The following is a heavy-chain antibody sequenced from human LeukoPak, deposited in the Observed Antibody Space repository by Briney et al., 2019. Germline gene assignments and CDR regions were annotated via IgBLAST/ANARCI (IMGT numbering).Heavy chain of an antibody. V-gene: IGHV1-8*01. CDR1: GYTFTSYD. Sequence: ASVKVSCKASGYTFTSYDINWVRQATGQGLEWMGWMNPNSGSTGYAQKFQGRVTMTRNTSISTAYMELSSLRSEDTAVYYCARVLARSYDFWSGYIDNWFDPWGQGTLVTVSS. J-gene: IGHJ5*02. CDR2: MNPNSGST. D-gene: IGHD3-3*01. CDR3: ARVLARSYDFWSGYIDNWFDP.